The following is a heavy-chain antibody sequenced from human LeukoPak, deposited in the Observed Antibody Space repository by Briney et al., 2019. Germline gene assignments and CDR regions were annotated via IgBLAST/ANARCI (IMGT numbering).Heavy chain of an antibody. CDR2: INSSSSYI. J-gene: IGHJ6*02. D-gene: IGHD6-19*01. Sequence: GGSLRLSCAASGFTFSSYSMTWVRQAPGKGLEWVSSINSSSSYIYYADSVKGRFTISRDNAKNSLYLQMNSLRAEDTAVYYCARDIAVAGTLAYYYYGMDVWGQGTTVTVPS. V-gene: IGHV3-21*01. CDR1: GFTFSSYS. CDR3: ARDIAVAGTLAYYYYGMDV.